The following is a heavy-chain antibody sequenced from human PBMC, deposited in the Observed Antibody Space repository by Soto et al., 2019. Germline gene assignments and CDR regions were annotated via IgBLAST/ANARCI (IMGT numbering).Heavy chain of an antibody. J-gene: IGHJ6*02. CDR3: ARDCSGGSCYPPYYYYYGMDV. CDR2: ISSSSSTI. D-gene: IGHD2-15*01. Sequence: PGGSLRLSCAASGFTFSSYSMNWVRQAPGKGLEWVSYISSSSSTIYCADSVKGRFTISRDNAKNSLYLQMNSLRDEDTAVYYCARDCSGGSCYPPYYYYYGMDVWGQGTTVTVSS. V-gene: IGHV3-48*02. CDR1: GFTFSSYS.